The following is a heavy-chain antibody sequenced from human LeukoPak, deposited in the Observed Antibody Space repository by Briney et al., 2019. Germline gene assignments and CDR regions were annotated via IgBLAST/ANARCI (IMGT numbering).Heavy chain of an antibody. J-gene: IGHJ4*02. D-gene: IGHD3-10*01. Sequence: PGGSLRLSCAASRFTFSSYAMSWVRQAPGKGLEWVSAISGSGGSTYYADSVKGRSTISRDNSKNTLYLQMNSLRAEDTAVYYCAKGTTYYYGSGSYYNGEPPDYWGQGTLVTVSS. CDR3: AKGTTYYYGSGSYYNGEPPDY. CDR1: RFTFSSYA. CDR2: ISGSGGST. V-gene: IGHV3-23*01.